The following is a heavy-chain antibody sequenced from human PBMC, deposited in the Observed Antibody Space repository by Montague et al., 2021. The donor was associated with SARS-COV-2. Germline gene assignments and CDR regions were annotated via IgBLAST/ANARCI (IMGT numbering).Heavy chain of an antibody. D-gene: IGHD6-19*01. CDR1: GGSIKTYIW. V-gene: IGHV4-4*02. J-gene: IGHJ4*02. Sequence: SETLPLTCAVSGGSIKTYIWWSWVRQAPGKGLEWLGEILHSGTANYNPSLKSRVTISVDKSRNEFSLKLSSLTAADTAVYFCAKDVSLSVAALDSWGQGTLVTVSS. CDR2: ILHSGTA. CDR3: AKDVSLSVAALDS.